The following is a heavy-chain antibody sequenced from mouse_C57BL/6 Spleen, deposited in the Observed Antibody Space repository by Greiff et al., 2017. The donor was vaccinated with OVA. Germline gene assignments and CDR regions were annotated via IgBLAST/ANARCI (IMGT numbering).Heavy chain of an antibody. CDR3: ASCGYGNGALFAY. V-gene: IGHV5-17*01. Sequence: EVQLKESGGGLVKPGGSLKLSCAASGFPFSDYGMHWVRQAPEKGLEWVAYISSGSSPIYYADTVKGRFTISRDNAKNTLFRQMTSLRSEDTAMYNYASCGYGNGALFAYWGQGTLVTVSA. J-gene: IGHJ3*01. D-gene: IGHD2-10*02. CDR1: GFPFSDYG. CDR2: ISSGSSPI.